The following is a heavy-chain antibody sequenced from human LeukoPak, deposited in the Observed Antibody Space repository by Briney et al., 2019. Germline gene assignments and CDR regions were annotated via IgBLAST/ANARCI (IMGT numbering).Heavy chain of an antibody. CDR3: VKDKQQLVLGYFDY. CDR1: GFTFSSYA. Sequence: GESLRLSCSASGFTFSSYAMHWVRQAPGKGLEYVSAISSNGGSTYYADSVKGRFTISRDNSKNTLYLQMSSLRAEDTAVYYCVKDKQQLVLGYFDYWAREPWSPSPQ. V-gene: IGHV3-64D*06. D-gene: IGHD6-13*01. J-gene: IGHJ4*02. CDR2: ISSNGGST.